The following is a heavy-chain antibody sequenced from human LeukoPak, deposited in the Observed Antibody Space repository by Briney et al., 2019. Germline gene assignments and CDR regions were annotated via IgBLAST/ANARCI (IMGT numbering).Heavy chain of an antibody. J-gene: IGHJ3*02. CDR2: IKQDGSEK. V-gene: IGHV3-7*01. D-gene: IGHD6-6*01. CDR1: GFTFSSYW. CDR3: AREMTYGSSAFDI. Sequence: GGSLRLSCAASGFTFSSYWMTWVRQAPGKGLEWVANIKQDGSEKYYVDSVKGRFTISRDDARGSLFLQMNSLRVEDTAVYYCAREMTYGSSAFDIWGQGTTVIVSS.